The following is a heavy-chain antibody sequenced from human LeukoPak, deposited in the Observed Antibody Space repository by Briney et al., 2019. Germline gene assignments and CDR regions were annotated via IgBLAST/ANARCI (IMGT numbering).Heavy chain of an antibody. D-gene: IGHD4-17*01. J-gene: IGHJ3*02. CDR1: GYTFTGYY. CDR2: IIPMFGAT. V-gene: IGHV1-69*13. CDR3: AREREEEDYGDDKIDDAFDI. Sequence: ASVKVSCKASGYTFTGYYIHWVRQAPGQGLEWVGGIIPMFGATNHAQKVQGRVTISADESTGTVYMELSSLRSEDTAVYYCAREREEEDYGDDKIDDAFDIWGQGTMITVSS.